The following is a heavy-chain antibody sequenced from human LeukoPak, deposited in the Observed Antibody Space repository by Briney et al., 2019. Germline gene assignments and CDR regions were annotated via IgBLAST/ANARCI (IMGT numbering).Heavy chain of an antibody. Sequence: GGSLRLSCAASGFTFSTFAMIWVRQPPGKGLEWVSSIFPSGGEIHYADSVRGRFTISRDNSKSTLSLQTNSLRAEDTAIYYCAADLGSGSYPDYYYYYMDVWGKGTTVTISS. J-gene: IGHJ6*03. CDR3: AADLGSGSYPDYYYYYMDV. CDR2: IFPSGGEI. V-gene: IGHV3-23*01. D-gene: IGHD3-10*01. CDR1: GFTFSTFA.